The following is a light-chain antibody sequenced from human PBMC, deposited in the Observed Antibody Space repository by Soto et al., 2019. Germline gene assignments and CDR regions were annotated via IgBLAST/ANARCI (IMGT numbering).Light chain of an antibody. J-gene: IGLJ1*01. CDR2: GVN. Sequence: QSVLTQPASVSGSPGQWITISCTGTSSDVGGYNYVSWYQQRPGKAPQLIIYGVNNRPSGVSNRFSGSKSDNTASLTISGLQAEDEADYYCNSCTTSSTYVFGTGTKGTVL. CDR3: NSCTTSSTYV. CDR1: SSDVGGYNY. V-gene: IGLV2-14*01.